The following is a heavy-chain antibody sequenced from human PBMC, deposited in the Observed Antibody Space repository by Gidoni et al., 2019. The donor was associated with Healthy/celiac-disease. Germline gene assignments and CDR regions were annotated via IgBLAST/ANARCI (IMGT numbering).Heavy chain of an antibody. J-gene: IGHJ4*02. V-gene: IGHV3-21*01. CDR1: GFPFSSYS. CDR2: ISSRSSYI. D-gene: IGHD2-15*01. Sequence: EVQLVESGGGLVKPGGSLRLSCAASGFPFSSYSMNWVRQAQGKGLEWFSSISSRSSYIYYADSVKGRFTISRDNAKNSLYLQMNSLRAEDTAVYYCARDDGGGYCSGGSCYPYYWGQGTLVTVSS. CDR3: ARDDGGGYCSGGSCYPYY.